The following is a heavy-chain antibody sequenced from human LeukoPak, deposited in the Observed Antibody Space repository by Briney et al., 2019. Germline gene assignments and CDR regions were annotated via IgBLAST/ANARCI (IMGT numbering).Heavy chain of an antibody. D-gene: IGHD2-2*01. CDR1: GYTFTGYY. CDR2: INPNGGNT. J-gene: IGHJ4*02. Sequence: ASVKVSCKASGYTFTGYYLHWERQAPGQGLEWMGWINPNGGNTKYALKFLGRVTLTRDTSINTAYMEVTRLISDDTAVYYCARVSRSSISDFDYWGQGTLVTVSS. CDR3: ARVSRSSISDFDY. V-gene: IGHV1-2*02.